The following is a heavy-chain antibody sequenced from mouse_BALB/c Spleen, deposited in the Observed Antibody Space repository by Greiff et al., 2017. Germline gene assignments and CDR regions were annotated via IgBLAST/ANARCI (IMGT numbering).Heavy chain of an antibody. CDR2: IWAGGST. CDR1: GFSLTGYG. J-gene: IGHJ3*01. V-gene: IGHV2-9*02. D-gene: IGHD2-4*01. Sequence: QVQLQQSGPGLVAPSQSLSITCTVSGFSLTGYGVNWVRQPPGKGLEWLGVIWAGGSTNYNSALMSRLSISKDNSKSQVFLKMNSLQTDDTAMYYCASTMITKGFAYWGQGTLVTVSA. CDR3: ASTMITKGFAY.